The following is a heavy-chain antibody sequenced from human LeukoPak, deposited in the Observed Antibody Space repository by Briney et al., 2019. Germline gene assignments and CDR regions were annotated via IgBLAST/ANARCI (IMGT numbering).Heavy chain of an antibody. D-gene: IGHD6-13*01. Sequence: KPSETLSLTCTVSGYSISSGYYWGWIRQPPGKGLEWIGNIFHSGSPYYNPSLKSRVTISVDTSKNQFSLKLSSVTAADTAVYYCARVLGIAAADGETWFDPWGQGTLVTVSS. CDR2: IFHSGSP. CDR1: GYSISSGYY. J-gene: IGHJ5*02. CDR3: ARVLGIAAADGETWFDP. V-gene: IGHV4-38-2*02.